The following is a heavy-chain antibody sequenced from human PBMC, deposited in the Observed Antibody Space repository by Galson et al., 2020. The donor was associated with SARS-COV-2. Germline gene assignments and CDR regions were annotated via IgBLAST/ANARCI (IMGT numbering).Heavy chain of an antibody. CDR1: GYTLTELS. CDR2: FDPEDGET. D-gene: IGHD2-2*01. CDR3: ATDKIVVVPAATQRTTYYYYGMDV. J-gene: IGHJ6*02. Sequence: ASVKVSCKVSGYTLTELSMHWVRQAPGKGLEWMGGFDPEDGETIYAQKFQGRVTMTEDTSTDTAYMELSSLRSEDTAVYYCATDKIVVVPAATQRTTYYYYGMDVWGQGTTVTVSS. V-gene: IGHV1-24*01.